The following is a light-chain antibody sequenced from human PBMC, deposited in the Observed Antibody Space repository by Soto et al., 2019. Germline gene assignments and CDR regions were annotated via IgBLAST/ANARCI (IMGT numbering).Light chain of an antibody. J-gene: IGKJ4*01. CDR3: QQYDNVPLT. CDR1: QDISND. Sequence: DIQMTQSPSSLSASVGDRVTITCQASQDISNDVNWYQQKPGKAPKVLIYEASNLKTGVPSRFSGSGSGTDFTFTISSLQPEDIATYFCQQYDNVPLTFGGGTKVEIK. V-gene: IGKV1-33*01. CDR2: EAS.